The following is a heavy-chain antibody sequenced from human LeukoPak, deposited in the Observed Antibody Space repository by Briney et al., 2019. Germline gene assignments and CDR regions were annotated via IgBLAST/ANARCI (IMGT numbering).Heavy chain of an antibody. CDR2: IGGSGGST. Sequence: GGSLRLSCAASGFTFSSYAMSWVRQAPGKGLEWVSAIGGSGGSTYYADSVKGRFTISRDNSKNTLYLQMNSLRAEDTAVYYCAKRKGYYGSGSYPVDYWGQGTLVTVSS. J-gene: IGHJ4*02. D-gene: IGHD3-10*01. CDR3: AKRKGYYGSGSYPVDY. V-gene: IGHV3-23*01. CDR1: GFTFSSYA.